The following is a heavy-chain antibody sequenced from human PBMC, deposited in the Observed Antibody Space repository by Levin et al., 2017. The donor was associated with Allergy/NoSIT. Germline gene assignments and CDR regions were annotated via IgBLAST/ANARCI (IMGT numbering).Heavy chain of an antibody. D-gene: IGHD3-10*01. CDR3: ARRTSDYYGSGSPGGFDP. V-gene: IGHV5-51*01. CDR2: IYPGDSDT. CDR1: GYSFTSYW. Sequence: GESLKISCKGSGYSFTSYWIVWVRQMPGKGLEWMGIIYPGDSDTRYSPSLQGQVTISADKSINTAYLQWSSLKASDTAMYFCARRTSDYYGSGSPGGFDPWGQGTLVTVSS. J-gene: IGHJ5*02.